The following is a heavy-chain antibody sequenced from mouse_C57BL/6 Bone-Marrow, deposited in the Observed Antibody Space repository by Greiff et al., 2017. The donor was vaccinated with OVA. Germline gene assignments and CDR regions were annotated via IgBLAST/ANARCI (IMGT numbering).Heavy chain of an antibody. J-gene: IGHJ2*01. CDR3: ARYRAGSSYYFDD. V-gene: IGHV7-3*01. D-gene: IGHD4-1*01. Sequence: EVQRVESGGGLVQPGGSLSLSCAASGFTFTDYYMSWVRQPPGKALEWLGFIRNKANGYTTEYSASVKGRFTISRDNSQSILYLQMNALRAEDSATYYCARYRAGSSYYFDDWGQGTTLTVSS. CDR2: IRNKANGYTT. CDR1: GFTFTDYY.